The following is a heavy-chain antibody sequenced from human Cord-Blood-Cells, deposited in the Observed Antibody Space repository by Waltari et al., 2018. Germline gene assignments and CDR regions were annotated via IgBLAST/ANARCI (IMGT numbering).Heavy chain of an antibody. CDR1: GYTFTSYG. V-gene: IGHV1-18*01. CDR2: ISASNGNT. J-gene: IGHJ3*02. CDR3: ARDDNDFWSGYYAFDI. Sequence: QVQLVQSGAEVKKPGASVKVSCKASGYTFTSYGISWVRQAPGQGLEWMGWISASNGNTNYAQKLKGRVTMTTDTSTSTAYMELRSLRSDDTAVYYCARDDNDFWSGYYAFDIWGQGTMVTVSS. D-gene: IGHD3-3*01.